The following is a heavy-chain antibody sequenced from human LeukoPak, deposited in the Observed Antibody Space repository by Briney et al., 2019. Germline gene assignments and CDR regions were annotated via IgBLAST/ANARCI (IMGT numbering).Heavy chain of an antibody. V-gene: IGHV5-51*01. CDR2: IYPGDSDT. D-gene: IGHD5-18*01. Sequence: GESLKISSKGSGYSFTSYWIGWVRQMPGKGLECMGIIYPGDSDTRYSPSFQGQVTISVDKSISTAYLQWSDLKASDTAMYYCARHVPDAAPYGMDVWGQGTTVPVSS. CDR3: ARHVPDAAPYGMDV. J-gene: IGHJ6*02. CDR1: GYSFTSYW.